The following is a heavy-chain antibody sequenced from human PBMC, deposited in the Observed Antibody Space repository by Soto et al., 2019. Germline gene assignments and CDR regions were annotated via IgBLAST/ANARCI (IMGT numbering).Heavy chain of an antibody. CDR1: GYTFTSYY. CDR2: INPSGGST. J-gene: IGHJ3*02. D-gene: IGHD6-13*01. V-gene: IGHV1-46*01. Sequence: ASVKVSCKASGYTFTSYYMHWVRQAPGQGLEWMEIINPSGGSTSYAQKFQGRVTMTRDTSTSTVYMELSSLRSDDTAVYYCARKPVALYSSSWSGSKDAFDIWGQGTMVTVSS. CDR3: ARKPVALYSSSWSGSKDAFDI.